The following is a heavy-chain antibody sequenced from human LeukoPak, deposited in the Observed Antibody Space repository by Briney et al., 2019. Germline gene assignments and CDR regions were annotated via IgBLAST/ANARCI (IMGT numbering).Heavy chain of an antibody. CDR2: IRYDGSNK. D-gene: IGHD5-24*01. V-gene: IGHV3-30*02. CDR1: GFTFSSYG. Sequence: PGGSLRLSCAASGFTFSSYGMHWVRQAPGKGLEWVAFIRYDGSNKYFAESVKGRFTISRDNSKNTLYLQINTLRAEDTAIYYCAKDCGWLHFCSWGQGTLVTVSS. J-gene: IGHJ5*02. CDR3: AKDCGWLHFCS.